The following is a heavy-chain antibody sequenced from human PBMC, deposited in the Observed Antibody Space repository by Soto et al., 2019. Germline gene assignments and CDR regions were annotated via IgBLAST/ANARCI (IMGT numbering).Heavy chain of an antibody. V-gene: IGHV3-74*01. J-gene: IGHJ4*02. CDR2: LNSDGTYA. CDR3: ARGGAYGDYRSDF. CDR1: GFNFSVYW. D-gene: IGHD4-17*01. Sequence: GGSLRLSCAASGFNFSVYWMHWVRQAPGKGLVWVSRLNSDGTYASSADSVKGRLTISRDNAKNTLYLQLNSLRAEDTAVYYCARGGAYGDYRSDFWGQGTLVTVSS.